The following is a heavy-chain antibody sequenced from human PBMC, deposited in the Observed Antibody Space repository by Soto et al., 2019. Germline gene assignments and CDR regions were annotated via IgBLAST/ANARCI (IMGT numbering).Heavy chain of an antibody. Sequence: QVQLVESGGGFVKPGGSLRLSCAASAFTFSDYYMSWIRQAPGKGLEWVSDISSGGGTAYYAVSVKGRFTISRDNAKNSLFLQMNSLRGEDTAVYYCARAPETPEPWEYFYYYMDVWGKGTSVTVS. V-gene: IGHV3-11*01. CDR1: AFTFSDYY. CDR3: ARAPETPEPWEYFYYYMDV. D-gene: IGHD1-26*01. J-gene: IGHJ6*03. CDR2: ISSGGGTA.